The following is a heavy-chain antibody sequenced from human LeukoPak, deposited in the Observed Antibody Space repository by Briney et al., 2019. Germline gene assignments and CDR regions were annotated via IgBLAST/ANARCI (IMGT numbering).Heavy chain of an antibody. CDR1: GFSLSTSGMR. D-gene: IGHD3-22*01. J-gene: IGHJ4*02. CDR2: IDWEDDK. V-gene: IGHV2-70*04. CDR3: ARIGSDSSGYYYFDY. Sequence: SGPTLLNPTQTLTLTCTFSGFSLSTSGMRVSWIRQPPGKALEWLSLIDWEDDKFYSRSLKTRLTISKDTSKNQVVLTMTNMDPVDTATYYCARIGSDSSGYYYFDYWGQGTLVTVSS.